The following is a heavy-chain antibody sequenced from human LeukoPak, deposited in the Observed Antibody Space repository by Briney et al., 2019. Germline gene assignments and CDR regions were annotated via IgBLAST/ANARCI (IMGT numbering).Heavy chain of an antibody. CDR1: GGSFSGYY. D-gene: IGHD1-1*01. CDR3: ARTRYSGGYYYYYMDV. CDR2: IYHSGST. Sequence: KPSETLSPTCAVYGGSFSGYYWSWIRQPPGKGLEWIGSIYHSGSTYYNPSLKSRVTISVDTSKNQFSLKLSSVTAADTAVYYCARTRYSGGYYYYYMDVWGKGTTVTVSS. J-gene: IGHJ6*03. V-gene: IGHV4-34*01.